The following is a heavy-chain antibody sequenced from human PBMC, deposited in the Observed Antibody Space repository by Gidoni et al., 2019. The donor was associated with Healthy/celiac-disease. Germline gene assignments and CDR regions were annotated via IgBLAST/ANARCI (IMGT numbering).Heavy chain of an antibody. Sequence: EVQLVESGGGLVKPGGSLRLSCAASGFTFSSYSMNWVRQAPGKGLEWVSSISSSSSYIYYADSVKGRFTISRDNAKNSLYLQMNSLRAEDTAVYYCARARDYYYYMDVWGKGTTVTVSS. CDR3: ARARDYYYYMDV. V-gene: IGHV3-21*01. CDR2: ISSSSSYI. J-gene: IGHJ6*03. CDR1: GFTFSSYS.